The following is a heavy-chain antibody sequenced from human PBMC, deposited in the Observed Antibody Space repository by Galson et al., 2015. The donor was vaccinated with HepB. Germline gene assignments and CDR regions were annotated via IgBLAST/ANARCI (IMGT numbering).Heavy chain of an antibody. J-gene: IGHJ4*02. D-gene: IGHD3-3*01. CDR3: AKDMTPRGGFLEWLADY. Sequence: SLRLSCAASGFTFDDYAMHWVRQAPGKGLEWVSGISWNSGSIGYADSVKGRFTISRDNAKNSLYLQMNSLRAEDTALYYCAKDMTPRGGFLEWLADYWGQGTLVTVSS. CDR2: ISWNSGSI. CDR1: GFTFDDYA. V-gene: IGHV3-9*01.